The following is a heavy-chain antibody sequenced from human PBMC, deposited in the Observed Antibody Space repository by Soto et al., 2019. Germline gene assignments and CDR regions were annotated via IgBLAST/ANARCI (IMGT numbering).Heavy chain of an antibody. CDR1: GTIFSSYT. Sequence: QVQLVQSGAEVKKLGSSVRVSCKASGTIFSSYTISWVRQAPGQGLEWMGRIIPILGETNYAQKFQGRVTLTADKSTNTAYMQLNSLRLEDTAVYHCARGLGGRMDAWGQGTTVTVSS. J-gene: IGHJ6*02. V-gene: IGHV1-69*08. CDR2: IIPILGET. CDR3: ARGLGGRMDA. D-gene: IGHD3-16*01.